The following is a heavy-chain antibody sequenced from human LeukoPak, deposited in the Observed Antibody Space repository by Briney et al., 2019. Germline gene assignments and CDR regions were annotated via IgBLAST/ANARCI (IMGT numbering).Heavy chain of an antibody. CDR2: INHSGST. D-gene: IGHD6-13*01. J-gene: IGHJ4*02. CDR1: GGSFSGYY. CDR3: ARGGRSSWYLYAY. Sequence: SETLSLTCAVYGGSFSGYYWSWIRQPPGKGLEWIGEINHSGSTNYNPSLKSRVTISVDTSKNQFSLKLSSVTAADTAVYYCARGGRSSWYLYAYWGQGTLVTVSS. V-gene: IGHV4-34*01.